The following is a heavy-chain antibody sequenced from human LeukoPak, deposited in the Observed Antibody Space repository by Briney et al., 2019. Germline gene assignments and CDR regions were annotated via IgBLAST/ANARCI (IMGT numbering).Heavy chain of an antibody. CDR2: ISWNSGSI. CDR3: AKDITTVTTNAFDI. V-gene: IGHV3-9*03. Sequence: GGSLRLSCAASGFTFDDYAMHWVRKPPGKGLEWVSGISWNSGSIGYADSVKGRFTISRDNAKNSLYLQMNSLRAEDMALYYCAKDITTVTTNAFDIWGQGTMVTVSS. D-gene: IGHD4-17*01. J-gene: IGHJ3*02. CDR1: GFTFDDYA.